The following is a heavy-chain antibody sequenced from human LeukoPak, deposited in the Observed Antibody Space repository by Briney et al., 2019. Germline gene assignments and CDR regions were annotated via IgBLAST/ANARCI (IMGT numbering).Heavy chain of an antibody. CDR2: ISGSGGST. D-gene: IGHD3-9*01. V-gene: IGHV3-23*01. CDR3: AKGQLRYFDWHPLYGMDV. J-gene: IGHJ6*02. CDR1: GFTFSSYA. Sequence: GGSLRLSCAASGFTFSSYAMSWVRQAPGKGLEWVSAISGSGGSTYYADSVKGRFTISRDNSKNTLYLQMNSLRAEDTAVYYCAKGQLRYFDWHPLYGMDVWDQGTTVTVSS.